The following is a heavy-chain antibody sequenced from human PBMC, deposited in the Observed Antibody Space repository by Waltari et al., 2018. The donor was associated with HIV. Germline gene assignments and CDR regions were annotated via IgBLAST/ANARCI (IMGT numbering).Heavy chain of an antibody. J-gene: IGHJ5*02. CDR2: IIPISGTA. Sequence: QVQLVQSGAEVKKPGSSVRVSCKASGGTFRRYAISWVRQAPGQGLEWMGGIIPISGTAKYAQKFQGRVTITVDKATSTAYMDVSSLRSEGTAVYYCATSVVGATLYNWFDPWGQGTLVTVSS. D-gene: IGHD2-15*01. CDR1: GGTFRRYA. V-gene: IGHV1-69*06. CDR3: ATSVVGATLYNWFDP.